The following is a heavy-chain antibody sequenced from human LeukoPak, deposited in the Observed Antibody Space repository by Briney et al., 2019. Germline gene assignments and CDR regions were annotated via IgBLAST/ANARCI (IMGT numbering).Heavy chain of an antibody. D-gene: IGHD2-15*01. CDR1: GFTFSSYS. J-gene: IGHJ4*02. V-gene: IGHV3-21*01. CDR2: ISSSSSYI. Sequence: GGSLRLSCAASGFTFSSYSMNWVRQAPGKGLEWVSSISSSSSYIYYADSVKGRFTISRDNAKNSLYLQMNSLRAEDTAVYNCASDGCSGGSCKDGYWGQGTLVTVSS. CDR3: ASDGCSGGSCKDGY.